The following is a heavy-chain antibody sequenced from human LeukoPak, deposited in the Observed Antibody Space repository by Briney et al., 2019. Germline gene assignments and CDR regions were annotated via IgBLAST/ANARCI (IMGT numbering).Heavy chain of an antibody. Sequence: ASVKVSCKASGGTFSSYAISWVRQAPGQGLEWMGRIIPILGIANYAQKFQGRVTITADQSTSTAYMELSSLRSEDTAVYYCARDRSSMSSDYWGQGTLVTVSS. D-gene: IGHD2/OR15-2a*01. CDR2: IIPILGIA. V-gene: IGHV1-69*04. J-gene: IGHJ4*02. CDR1: GGTFSSYA. CDR3: ARDRSSMSSDY.